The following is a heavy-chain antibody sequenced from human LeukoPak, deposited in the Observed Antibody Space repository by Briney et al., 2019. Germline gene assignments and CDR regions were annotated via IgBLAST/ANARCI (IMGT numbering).Heavy chain of an antibody. Sequence: SETLSLTCAVYGGSFSGYYWSWIRQPPGKGLEWIGEINHSGSTNYNPSLKSRVTISVDTSKNQFSLKLSSATAADTAVYYCAVRCSSTSCYLDYWGQGTLVTVSS. V-gene: IGHV4-34*01. D-gene: IGHD2-2*01. CDR3: AVRCSSTSCYLDY. CDR1: GGSFSGYY. CDR2: INHSGST. J-gene: IGHJ4*02.